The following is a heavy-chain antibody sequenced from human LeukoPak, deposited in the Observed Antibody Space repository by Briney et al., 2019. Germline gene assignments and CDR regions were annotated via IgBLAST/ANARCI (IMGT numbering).Heavy chain of an antibody. CDR1: GFTFSRHW. D-gene: IGHD6-19*01. CDR3: ARTVPGHPDDYFDH. CDR2: MNQDGSAI. Sequence: GGSLRLSCAASGFTFSRHWMSWVRQAPGKGLERVAHMNQDGSAIYSIDSVKGRFTISRDNDKNSLYLHMSGLTVADTAVYYCARTVPGHPDDYFDHWGQGTLVTVTS. J-gene: IGHJ4*02. V-gene: IGHV3-7*01.